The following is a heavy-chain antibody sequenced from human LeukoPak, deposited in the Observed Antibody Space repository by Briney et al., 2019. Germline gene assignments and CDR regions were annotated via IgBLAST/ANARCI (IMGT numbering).Heavy chain of an antibody. CDR1: GFTFDDYA. J-gene: IGHJ4*02. D-gene: IGHD2-15*01. CDR2: ISWNSGSL. CDR3: AKDSSPGYCSGSTCYYGYYFDY. V-gene: IGHV3-9*03. Sequence: GGSLRLSCAASGFTFDDYAMHWVRQAPGKGLEWVSGISWNSGSLGYADSVKGRFTISRDNAKNSLYLQMNSLRAEDMALYYCAKDSSPGYCSGSTCYYGYYFDYWGQGTLVTVSS.